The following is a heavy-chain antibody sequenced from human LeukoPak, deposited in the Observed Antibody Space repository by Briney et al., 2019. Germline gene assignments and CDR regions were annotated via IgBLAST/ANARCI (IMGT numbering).Heavy chain of an antibody. CDR2: ISGSGGVT. D-gene: IGHD3-10*02. Sequence: PGGSLRLSCAASGFTFSSYALTWVRQAPGKGLEWVSAISGSGGVTYYADSVKGRFTISRDNAKNSLYLQMNSLRAEDTAVYYCAELGITMIGGVWGKGTTVTISS. CDR3: AELGITMIGGV. J-gene: IGHJ6*04. V-gene: IGHV3-23*01. CDR1: GFTFSSYA.